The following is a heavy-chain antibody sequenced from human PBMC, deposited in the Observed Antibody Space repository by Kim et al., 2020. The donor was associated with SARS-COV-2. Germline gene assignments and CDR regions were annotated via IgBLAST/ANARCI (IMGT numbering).Heavy chain of an antibody. CDR3: ARSSNYGDPKVDY. Sequence: SETLSLTCAVYGGSFSGYYWSWIRQPPGKGLEWIGEINHSGSTNYNPSLKSRVTISVDTSKNQFSLKLSSVTAADTAVYYCARSSNYGDPKVDYWGQGTLVTVSS. CDR1: GGSFSGYY. J-gene: IGHJ4*02. V-gene: IGHV4-34*01. CDR2: INHSGST. D-gene: IGHD4-17*01.